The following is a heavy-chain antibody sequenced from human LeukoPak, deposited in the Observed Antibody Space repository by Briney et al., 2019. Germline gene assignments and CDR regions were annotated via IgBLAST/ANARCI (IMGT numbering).Heavy chain of an antibody. V-gene: IGHV3-74*01. CDR3: ARTIPFYYGMDV. CDR2: IDSAGSST. J-gene: IGHJ6*02. Sequence: PPGGSLRLSCAASGFTFSSPWMPWVRQAPGKGLEWVSRIDSAGSSTSYVDSVQGRFTISRDNSKNTVHLQMNGLRAGDTAVYYCARTIPFYYGMDVWGQGTTVIVSS. CDR1: GFTFSSPW. D-gene: IGHD2-2*02.